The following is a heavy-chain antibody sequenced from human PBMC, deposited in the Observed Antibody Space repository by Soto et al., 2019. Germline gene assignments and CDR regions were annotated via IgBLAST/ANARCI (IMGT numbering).Heavy chain of an antibody. Sequence: HPGGSLRLSCAASGSTFSNYWMHWVRQAPGKGLVWVSRINSDETTTNYADSVKGRFTISRDNAKNTLYMQMNSLRAEDTALYYCARRLIYVSWRFREHVYGMDVWGTGT. CDR2: INSDETTT. CDR3: ARRLIYVSWRFREHVYGMDV. CDR1: GSTFSNYW. V-gene: IGHV3-74*01. J-gene: IGHJ6*04. D-gene: IGHD3-10*01.